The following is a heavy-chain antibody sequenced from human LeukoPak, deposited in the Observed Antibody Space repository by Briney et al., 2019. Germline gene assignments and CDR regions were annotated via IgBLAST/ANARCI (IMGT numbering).Heavy chain of an antibody. V-gene: IGHV1-46*01. CDR2: INPSGGST. CDR3: ARAPGEMVYAIYNWFDP. Sequence: WASVKVSCKASGYTFTSYYMHWVRQAPGQGLEWMGIINPSGGSTSYAQKFQGRVTMTRDTSTSTVYMELSSLRSEDTAVYYCARAPGEMVYAIYNWFDPWGQGTLVTVSS. D-gene: IGHD2-8*01. CDR1: GYTFTSYY. J-gene: IGHJ5*02.